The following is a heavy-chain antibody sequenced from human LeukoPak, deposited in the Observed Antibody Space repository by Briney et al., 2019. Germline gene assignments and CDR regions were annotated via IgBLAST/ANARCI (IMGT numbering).Heavy chain of an antibody. CDR3: ARRRGDYGSGELDF. Sequence: PSETLSLTCTVSGGSISTYHWSWVRQPPGKGLEWIGYINYSGRTNYNPSLKSRVTISVDTSKNQFSLKLSSVTAADTAVYYCARRRGDYGSGELDFWGQGTLVTVSP. V-gene: IGHV4-59*08. J-gene: IGHJ4*02. D-gene: IGHD3-10*01. CDR2: INYSGRT. CDR1: GGSISTYH.